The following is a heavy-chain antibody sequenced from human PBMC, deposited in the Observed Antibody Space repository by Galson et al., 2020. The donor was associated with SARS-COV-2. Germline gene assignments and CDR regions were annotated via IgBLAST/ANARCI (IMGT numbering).Heavy chain of an antibody. Sequence: SETLSLTGTVSGGTISSYYWSWIRQPPGKGLEWIGYIYYSGSTNYNPSLKRRVTISVDTSKNQFSLKLSSVTAADTAVYYCARDRAKEGYDILTGYYNQLHYYGMDVWGQGTTVTVSS. V-gene: IGHV4-59*01. CDR1: GGTISSYY. CDR2: IYYSGST. CDR3: ARDRAKEGYDILTGYYNQLHYYGMDV. D-gene: IGHD3-9*01. J-gene: IGHJ6*02.